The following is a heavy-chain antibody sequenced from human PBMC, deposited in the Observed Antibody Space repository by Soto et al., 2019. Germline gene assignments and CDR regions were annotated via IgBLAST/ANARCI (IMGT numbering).Heavy chain of an antibody. CDR3: ASSVGADHDDGSGPWYVRVVDV. D-gene: IGHD3-10*01. V-gene: IGHV1-69*02. CDR1: GGTFSSYT. J-gene: IGHJ6*02. CDR2: IIPILGIA. Sequence: QVQLVQSGAEVKKPGSSVKVSCKASGGTFSSYTISWVRQAPGQGLEWMGRIIPILGIANYAQKFQGRVTITADKSTSTAYMELSSLRSEETAVYYCASSVGADHDDGSGPWYVRVVDVWGQGTTVTVSS.